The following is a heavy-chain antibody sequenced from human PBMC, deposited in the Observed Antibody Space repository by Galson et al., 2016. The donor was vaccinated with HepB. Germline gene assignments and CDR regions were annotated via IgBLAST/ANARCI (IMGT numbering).Heavy chain of an antibody. CDR2: VYPGDSDT. V-gene: IGHV5-51*01. CDR3: ARDFGDNTFDF. J-gene: IGHJ4*02. CDR1: GYTFISYW. D-gene: IGHD4-17*01. Sequence: QSGAEVKKPGESLQISCKGSGYTFISYWIGWVRQMTGKGLEWMGIVYPGDSDTRYSPSFQDQVTMSADKSISTAYLQWSGLKASDSAMYYCARDFGDNTFDFWGQGTLVTVSS.